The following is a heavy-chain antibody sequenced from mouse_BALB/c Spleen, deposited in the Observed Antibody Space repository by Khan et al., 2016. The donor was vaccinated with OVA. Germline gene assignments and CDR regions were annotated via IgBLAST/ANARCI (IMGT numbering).Heavy chain of an antibody. V-gene: IGHV9-4*02. D-gene: IGHD2-14*01. Sequence: QIQLVQSGPELKKPGETVRISCKASGYTFTTAGMQWVQKMPGKGLKWIGWINTHSGVPKYAEDFKGRFAFSLETSTSTAYLQISNLKNEDTATYFWARGGAAYYRSDGGAMDYWGQGTSVTVSS. CDR3: ARGGAAYYRSDGGAMDY. J-gene: IGHJ4*01. CDR1: GYTFTTAG. CDR2: INTHSGVP.